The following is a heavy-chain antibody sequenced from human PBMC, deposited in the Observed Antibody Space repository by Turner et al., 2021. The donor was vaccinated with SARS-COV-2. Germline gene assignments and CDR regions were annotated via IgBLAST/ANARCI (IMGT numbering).Heavy chain of an antibody. CDR3: TRERRAAYGQIDN. D-gene: IGHD3-10*01. Sequence: EVQLVESGGGLVQPGGSLRVSCAASGFTLGDYWKTWVRQAPGMGLEWVASISQEGSEKRYVDSVQGRFAISRDNAKNSVYLQMNSLRVDDTAAYYCTRERRAAYGQIDNWGQGVLVTVSS. V-gene: IGHV3-7*01. CDR1: GFTLGDYW. J-gene: IGHJ4*02. CDR2: ISQEGSEK.